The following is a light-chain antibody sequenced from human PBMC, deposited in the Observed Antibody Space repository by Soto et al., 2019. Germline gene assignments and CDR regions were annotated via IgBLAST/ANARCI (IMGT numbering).Light chain of an antibody. CDR3: AAWDDSLSGVV. V-gene: IGLV1-47*01. J-gene: IGLJ3*02. CDR2: RNN. Sequence: QAVVTQPPSASGTPGQRVTISCSGSTSNLGSNFIYWYQQLPGAAPQLLISRNNQRPSGVPDRFSASKSGTSASLAISGLRSEDEADYHCAAWDDSLSGVVFGGGTKLTVL. CDR1: TSNLGSNF.